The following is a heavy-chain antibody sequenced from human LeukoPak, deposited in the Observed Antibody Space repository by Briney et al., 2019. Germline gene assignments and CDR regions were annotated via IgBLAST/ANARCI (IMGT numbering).Heavy chain of an antibody. CDR3: TKRAACSSTCSHYYAMDV. V-gene: IGHV3-30*02. Sequence: GGSLRLSCAASGFAFSTYGMQWVRQAPGKGLEWVAYIRYDGSYRNYGDSVRGRFTISRDNSRNTLYLQMNSLHTEDTAVYYCTKRAACSSTCSHYYAMDVWGQGTPVTVSS. D-gene: IGHD2-2*01. J-gene: IGHJ6*02. CDR2: IRYDGSYR. CDR1: GFAFSTYG.